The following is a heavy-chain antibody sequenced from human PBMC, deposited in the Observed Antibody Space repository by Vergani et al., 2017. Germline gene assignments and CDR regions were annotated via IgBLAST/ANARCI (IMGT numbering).Heavy chain of an antibody. V-gene: IGHV4-30-2*01. CDR1: GGSISSGGYS. CDR3: ARWRGSSGWRYYYGMDV. D-gene: IGHD6-19*01. CDR2: IYHSGST. Sequence: QLQLQESGSGLVKPSQTLSLTCAVSGGSISSGGYSWSWIRQPPGKGLEWIGYIYHSGSTYYNPSLKSRVTISVDTSKNQFSLKLSSVTAADTAVYYCARWRGSSGWRYYYGMDVWGQGTTVTVSS. J-gene: IGHJ6*02.